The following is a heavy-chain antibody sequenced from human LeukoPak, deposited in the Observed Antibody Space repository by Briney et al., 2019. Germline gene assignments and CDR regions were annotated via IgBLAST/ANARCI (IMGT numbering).Heavy chain of an antibody. CDR2: ISGSGVTT. J-gene: IGHJ6*02. V-gene: IGHV3-23*01. D-gene: IGHD3-3*01. Sequence: PGTSLRLSCTASGYTFSDYGMHWVRQAPGKGLEWVSSISGSGVTTYYTDSVKGRFTISRDNSRSTLYLQMNGLRAEDTAVYYCAKDSTVSGSYYGMDIWGQGTTVTVSS. CDR3: AKDSTVSGSYYGMDI. CDR1: GYTFSDYG.